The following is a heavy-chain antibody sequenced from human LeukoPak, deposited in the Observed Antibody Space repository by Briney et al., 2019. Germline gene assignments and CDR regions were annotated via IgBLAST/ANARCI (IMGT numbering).Heavy chain of an antibody. V-gene: IGHV4-39*01. CDR2: LYYNGRT. CDR1: GGSISSSSYY. Sequence: SETLSLTCTVSGGSISSSSYYWGWIRQPPGKGLEWIGSLYYNGRTYYNPSLKSRVTIFVDTSKNQFSLKLSSVTAADTAVYYCARHLYSGYDYGGFGYWGQGTPVTVSS. CDR3: ARHLYSGYDYGGFGY. D-gene: IGHD5-12*01. J-gene: IGHJ4*02.